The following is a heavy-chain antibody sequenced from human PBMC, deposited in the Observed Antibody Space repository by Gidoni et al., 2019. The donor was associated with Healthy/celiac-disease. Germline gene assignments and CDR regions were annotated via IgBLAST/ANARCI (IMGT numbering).Heavy chain of an antibody. D-gene: IGHD6-13*01. J-gene: IGHJ1*01. CDR1: GFTFSSYA. CDR2: ISYDGSNK. V-gene: IGHV3-30-3*01. Sequence: QVQLVESGGGVVQPGRSLRLSCAASGFTFSSYAMHWVRQAPGKGLEWVAVISYDGSNKYYADSVKGRFTISRDNSKNTLYLQMNSLRAEDTAVYYCARGESSSWYVFQHWGQGTLVTVSS. CDR3: ARGESSSWYVFQH.